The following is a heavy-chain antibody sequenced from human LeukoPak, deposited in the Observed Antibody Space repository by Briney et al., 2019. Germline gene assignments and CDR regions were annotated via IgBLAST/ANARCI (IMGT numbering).Heavy chain of an antibody. D-gene: IGHD3-16*01. V-gene: IGHV3-21*01. CDR2: ISSSSSDI. CDR3: AKDRGRRGDWYFDL. Sequence: GGSLRLSCAASGFTFSTHSMNWVRQAPGKGLEWVSCISSSSSDIKYADSVKGRFTISRDSSKNTLYLQMNSLRAEDTAVYYCAKDRGRRGDWYFDLWGRGTLVTVSS. CDR1: GFTFSTHS. J-gene: IGHJ2*01.